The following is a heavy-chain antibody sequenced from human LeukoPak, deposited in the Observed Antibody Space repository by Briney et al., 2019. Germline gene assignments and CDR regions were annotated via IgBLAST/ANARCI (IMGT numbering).Heavy chain of an antibody. CDR2: IYYTGNA. CDR3: ARAGDSSGYYASWFDP. V-gene: IGHV4-30-4*01. J-gene: IGHJ5*02. Sequence: SETLSLTCIVSGGSISSGDYYWSWIRQPPGKGLEWIGYIYYTGNANNNPSLTSRVTMSLDTSKNQFSLKLSSVTAADTAVYYCARAGDSSGYYASWFDPWGQGTLVTVSS. D-gene: IGHD3-22*01. CDR1: GGSISSGDYY.